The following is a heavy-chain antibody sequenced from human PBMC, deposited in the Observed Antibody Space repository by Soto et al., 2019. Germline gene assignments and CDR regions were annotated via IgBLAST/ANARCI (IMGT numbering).Heavy chain of an antibody. D-gene: IGHD6-19*01. J-gene: IGHJ4*02. CDR1: GGSFSGYY. Sequence: SETLSLTCAVYGGSFSGYYWSWIRQPPGKGLEWIGEINHSGSTNYNPSLKSRVTISVDTSKNQFSLKLSSVTAADTAVYYCARSRIAVAGTDYWGQGTLVTVSS. CDR3: ARSRIAVAGTDY. V-gene: IGHV4-34*01. CDR2: INHSGST.